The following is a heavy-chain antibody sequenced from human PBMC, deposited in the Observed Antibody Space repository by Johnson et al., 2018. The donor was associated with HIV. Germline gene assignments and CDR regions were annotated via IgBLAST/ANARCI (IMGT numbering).Heavy chain of an antibody. CDR1: AFSISTYG. V-gene: IGHV3-20*04. CDR2: INWNGGST. D-gene: IGHD3-16*02. J-gene: IGHJ3*02. CDR3: ARGGLGYQNIHDPFDI. Sequence: VQLVESGGGVVQPGRSLTLSCAASAFSISTYGMSWVRQAPGKGLEWVSGINWNGGSTGYADSVKGRFTISRDNAKNSLYLQMNSLRVEDTALYYCARGGLGYQNIHDPFDIWGQGTMVTVSS.